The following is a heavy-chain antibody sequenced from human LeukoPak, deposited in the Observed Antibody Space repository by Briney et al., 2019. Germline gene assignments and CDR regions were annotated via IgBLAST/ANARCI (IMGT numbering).Heavy chain of an antibody. Sequence: GASVKVSCKASGYTFTGYYMHWVRQAPGQGLEWMGWINPNSGGTNYAQKFQGRVTMTRDTSISTAYMELSRLRSDDTAVYYCARKSTFGRYDSSGYYSGSLDYWGQGTLVTVSS. CDR3: ARKSTFGRYDSSGYYSGSLDY. J-gene: IGHJ4*02. CDR1: GYTFTGYY. D-gene: IGHD3-22*01. CDR2: INPNSGGT. V-gene: IGHV1-2*02.